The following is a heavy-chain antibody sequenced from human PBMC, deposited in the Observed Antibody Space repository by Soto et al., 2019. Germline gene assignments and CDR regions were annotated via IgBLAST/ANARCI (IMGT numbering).Heavy chain of an antibody. CDR1: GFIFSGCG. CDR2: IWHDGSNE. Sequence: GGSLRLSCAASGFIFSGCGMHWVRQAPGKGLEWVSIIWHDGSNEYYADSVKGRLTISRDNSKNTVHLKMKSLRAEDTAVYYCARSVRGQCAGSRCYTRGVFHXWGQGTLVTVSX. D-gene: IGHD3-10*01. V-gene: IGHV3-33*01. J-gene: IGHJ5*02. CDR3: ARSVRGQCAGSRCYTRGVFHX.